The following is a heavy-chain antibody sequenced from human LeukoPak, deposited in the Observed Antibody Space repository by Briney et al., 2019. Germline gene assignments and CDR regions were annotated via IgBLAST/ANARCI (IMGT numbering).Heavy chain of an antibody. CDR3: ARSGGNSYGIVFDP. Sequence: GSLRLSCAASGFTFSSYEMNWVRQAPGKGLEWVSYISSSGSTIYYADSVKGRFTISRDNAKNSLYLQMNSLRAEDTAVYYCARSGGNSYGIVFDPGGQGTLVPVPS. J-gene: IGHJ5*02. D-gene: IGHD5-18*01. V-gene: IGHV3-48*03. CDR1: GFTFSSYE. CDR2: ISSSGSTI.